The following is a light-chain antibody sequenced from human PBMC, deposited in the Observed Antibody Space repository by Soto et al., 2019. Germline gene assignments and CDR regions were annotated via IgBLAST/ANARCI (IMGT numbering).Light chain of an antibody. J-gene: IGKJ5*01. CDR3: QQYGFSLIT. Sequence: EIVLTHSPGTLSLSPGEGAALSVSASQSISSNYLAWYQQKPGQAPRLLIYGASSRATGTPDRFSGSASGTDFTLTISRLEPEDFAVYYCQQYGFSLITFGQGTRLEIK. CDR1: QSISSNY. CDR2: GAS. V-gene: IGKV3-20*01.